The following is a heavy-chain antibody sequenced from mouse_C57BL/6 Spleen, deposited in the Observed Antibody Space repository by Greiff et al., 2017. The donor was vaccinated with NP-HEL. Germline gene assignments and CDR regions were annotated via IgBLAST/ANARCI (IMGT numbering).Heavy chain of an antibody. V-gene: IGHV1-55*01. CDR3: ARRYYGSQAWFAY. CDR2: IYPGSGST. CDR1: GYTFTSYW. Sequence: VKLQQPGAELVKPGASVKMSCKASGYTFTSYWITWVKQRPGQGLEWIGDIYPGSGSTNYNEKFKSKATLTVDTSSSTAYMQLSSLTSEDSAVYYCARRYYGSQAWFAYWGQGTLVTVSA. J-gene: IGHJ3*01. D-gene: IGHD1-1*01.